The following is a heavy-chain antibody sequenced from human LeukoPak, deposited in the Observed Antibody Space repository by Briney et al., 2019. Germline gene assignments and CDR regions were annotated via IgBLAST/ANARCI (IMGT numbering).Heavy chain of an antibody. Sequence: SETLSLTCAVYGGSFSGYYWSWIRQPPGKGLEWIGYIYYSGSTNYNPSLKSRVTISVDTSKNQFSLKLSSVTAADTAVYYCARDSDLEWLTIDYWGQGTLVTVSS. CDR3: ARDSDLEWLTIDY. CDR2: IYYSGST. V-gene: IGHV4-59*01. J-gene: IGHJ4*02. D-gene: IGHD3-3*01. CDR1: GGSFSGYY.